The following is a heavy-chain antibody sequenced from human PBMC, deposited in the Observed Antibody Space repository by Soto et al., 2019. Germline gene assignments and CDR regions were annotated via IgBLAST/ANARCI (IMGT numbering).Heavy chain of an antibody. Sequence: GGSLRLSCTASGFTFGDYAMSWVRQAPGKGLEWVGFIRSKAYGGTTEYAASVKGRFTISRDDSKSIAYLQMNSLKTEDTAVYYCTRDQPGPYYDFWSGSLAGYYGMDVWGQGTTVTVSS. J-gene: IGHJ6*02. CDR2: IRSKAYGGTT. V-gene: IGHV3-49*04. D-gene: IGHD3-3*01. CDR3: TRDQPGPYYDFWSGSLAGYYGMDV. CDR1: GFTFGDYA.